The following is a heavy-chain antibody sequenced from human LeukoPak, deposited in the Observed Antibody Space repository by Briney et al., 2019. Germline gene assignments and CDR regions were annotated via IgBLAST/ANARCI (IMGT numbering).Heavy chain of an antibody. CDR3: ARGVYTMIVVVPFDY. CDR1: GYSLRNHG. D-gene: IGHD3-22*01. J-gene: IGHJ4*02. Sequence: ASVKVSCKASGYSLRNHGISWVRQAPGQGLEWMGRINPNSGGTNYAQKFQGRVTMTRDTSISTAYMELSRLRSDDTAVYYCARGVYTMIVVVPFDYWGQGTLVTVSS. CDR2: INPNSGGT. V-gene: IGHV1-2*06.